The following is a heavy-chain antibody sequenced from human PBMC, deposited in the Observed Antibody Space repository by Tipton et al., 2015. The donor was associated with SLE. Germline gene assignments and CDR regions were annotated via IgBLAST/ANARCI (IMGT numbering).Heavy chain of an antibody. D-gene: IGHD5-18*01. CDR2: ISAYNGNT. CDR3: ARVRVDTAMGVFDF. Sequence: QSGAEVKKPGASVKVSCKASGYAFSTYGISWVRQAPGQGLEWMGWISAYNGNTNYAQKFQGRVIMTTDTSTTTAYLELRSLISDDTAIYYCARVRVDTAMGVFDFWGQGTLVTVSS. V-gene: IGHV1-18*01. J-gene: IGHJ4*02. CDR1: GYAFSTYG.